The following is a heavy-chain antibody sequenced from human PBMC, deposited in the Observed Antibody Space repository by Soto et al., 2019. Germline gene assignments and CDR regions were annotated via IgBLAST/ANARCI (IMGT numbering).Heavy chain of an antibody. J-gene: IGHJ6*02. Sequence: VQLVESGGGLVQPGGSLRLSCAASGFTFSSYEMNWVRQAPGKGLEWVSYISSSGSTIYYADSVKGRFTISRDNAKNSLYLQMNSLRAEDTAVYYCARDLGTVDYYYGMDVWGQGTTVTVSS. CDR3: ARDLGTVDYYYGMDV. D-gene: IGHD5-18*01. CDR2: ISSSGSTI. CDR1: GFTFSSYE. V-gene: IGHV3-48*03.